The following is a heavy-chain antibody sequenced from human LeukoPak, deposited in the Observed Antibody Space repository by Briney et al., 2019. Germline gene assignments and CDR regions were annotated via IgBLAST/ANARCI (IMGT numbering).Heavy chain of an antibody. CDR2: INPNSGGT. Sequence: GASVKVSCKASGYTFTGYHMHWVRQAPGQGLEWMGWINPNSGGTNYAQKFQGWVTMTRDTSISTAYMELSRLRSDDTAVYYCARDRDGPAAAGTHFDYWGQGTLVTVSS. CDR1: GYTFTGYH. J-gene: IGHJ4*02. D-gene: IGHD6-13*01. CDR3: ARDRDGPAAAGTHFDY. V-gene: IGHV1-2*04.